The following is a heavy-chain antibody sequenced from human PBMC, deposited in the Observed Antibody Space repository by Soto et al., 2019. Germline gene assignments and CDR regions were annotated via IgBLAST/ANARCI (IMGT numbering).Heavy chain of an antibody. J-gene: IGHJ4*02. D-gene: IGHD1-7*01. V-gene: IGHV4-59*01. Sequence: PSETLSLTCTVSGGSISTYYWSWIRQPPGKGLEWIGHIYSSGATTYNTSLKSRATISVDKSKKQFSLKLSSVAAADTAVYYCARENNWNSLDYWGQGTLVTVSS. CDR2: IYSSGAT. CDR1: GGSISTYY. CDR3: ARENNWNSLDY.